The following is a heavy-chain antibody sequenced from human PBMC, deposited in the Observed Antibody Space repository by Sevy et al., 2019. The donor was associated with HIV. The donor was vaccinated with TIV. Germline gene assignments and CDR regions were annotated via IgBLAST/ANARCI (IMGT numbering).Heavy chain of an antibody. J-gene: IGHJ4*02. D-gene: IGHD3-22*01. Sequence: SETLSLTCTVSGGSISSSSYYWGWIRQPPGKGLEWIGSIYYSGSTYYNPSLKSRVTISLDTSKNQFSVKLSSVTAADTAVYYCARRGRQLDYYDSSGYYLDYWGQGTLVTVSS. CDR1: GGSISSSSYY. CDR3: ARRGRQLDYYDSSGYYLDY. V-gene: IGHV4-39*01. CDR2: IYYSGST.